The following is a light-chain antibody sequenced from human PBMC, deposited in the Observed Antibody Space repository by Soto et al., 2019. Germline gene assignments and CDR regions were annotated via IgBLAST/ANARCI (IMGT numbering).Light chain of an antibody. Sequence: EIVLTQSPATLSLSPGERATLSCRASQSFSSSLAWYQHKPGQAPRLLIFDASNRATGIPARFSGGGSGTDFTLTISILEPEDCAVYYCQLRTNWPPRYTFGQGTKLEIK. CDR2: DAS. J-gene: IGKJ2*01. V-gene: IGKV3-11*01. CDR1: QSFSSS. CDR3: QLRTNWPPRYT.